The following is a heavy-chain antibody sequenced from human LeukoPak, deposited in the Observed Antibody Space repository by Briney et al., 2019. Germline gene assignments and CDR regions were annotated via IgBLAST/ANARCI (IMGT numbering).Heavy chain of an antibody. J-gene: IGHJ6*02. V-gene: IGHV4-59*05. Sequence: PSETLSLTCTVSGGSISSYYWSWIRQPPGKGLEWIGSIYYSGSTNYNPSLKSRVTISVDTSKNQFSLKLSSVTAADTAVYYCARDGYKFYYYYGMDVWGQGTKVTVSS. D-gene: IGHD5-24*01. CDR1: GGSISSYY. CDR2: IYYSGST. CDR3: ARDGYKFYYYYGMDV.